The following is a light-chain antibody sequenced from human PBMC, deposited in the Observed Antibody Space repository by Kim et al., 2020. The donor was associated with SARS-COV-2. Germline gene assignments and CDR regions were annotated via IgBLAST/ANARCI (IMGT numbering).Light chain of an antibody. CDR2: GKN. V-gene: IGLV3-19*01. CDR3: NSRDNNDNVL. J-gene: IGLJ2*01. CDR1: SLRSYY. Sequence: VAVGQTGRITCQGDSLRSYYTTWFQKKPGQAPIVVVYGKNNRPSGIPARSSGSSSGNTASLTITGTQAGDEADYYCNSRDNNDNVLFGGGTQLTVL.